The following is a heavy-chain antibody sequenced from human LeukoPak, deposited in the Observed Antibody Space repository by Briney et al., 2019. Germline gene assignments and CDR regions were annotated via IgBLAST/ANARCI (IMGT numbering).Heavy chain of an antibody. J-gene: IGHJ4*02. CDR1: GYTFTSYY. V-gene: IGHV1-46*01. CDR3: ARDLREDTVVVPETADLDY. D-gene: IGHD2-2*01. Sequence: ASVKVSCKASGYTFTSYYMHWVRQAPGQGFEWMGIINPSGSSTTYAQKFQGRVTVTRDTSTSTVYMDLSSLRSEDTAVYYCARDLREDTVVVPETADLDYWGQGTLVIVSS. CDR2: INPSGSST.